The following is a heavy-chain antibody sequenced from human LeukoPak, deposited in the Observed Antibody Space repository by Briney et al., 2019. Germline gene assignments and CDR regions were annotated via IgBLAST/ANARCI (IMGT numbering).Heavy chain of an antibody. CDR3: ARGRYSSGNRYFDY. J-gene: IGHJ4*02. CDR1: GGSISSYY. Sequence: SETLSLTCTVSGGSISSYYWSWIRQPPGKGLEWIGYIYYSGSTNYNPSLKSRVTISVDTSKNQFSLKLSSVTAADTAVYYCARGRYSSGNRYFDYWGREPWSPSPQ. CDR2: IYYSGST. V-gene: IGHV4-59*01. D-gene: IGHD6-19*01.